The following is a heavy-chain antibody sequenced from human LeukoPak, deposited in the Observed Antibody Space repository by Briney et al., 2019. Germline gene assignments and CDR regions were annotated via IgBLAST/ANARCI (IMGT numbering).Heavy chain of an antibody. V-gene: IGHV4-4*07. J-gene: IGHJ6*03. CDR3: ARDRYYYGSGSYPYMDV. CDR2: IHTSGST. CDR1: GVSISSYY. Sequence: SETLSLPCTVSGVSISSYYWSWIRQPAGRGLEWIGRIHTSGSTKYNPSLMSRVTMSVDTSKNQFSLKVSSVTAADTAVYYCARDRYYYGSGSYPYMDVWGKGTTVTISS. D-gene: IGHD3-10*01.